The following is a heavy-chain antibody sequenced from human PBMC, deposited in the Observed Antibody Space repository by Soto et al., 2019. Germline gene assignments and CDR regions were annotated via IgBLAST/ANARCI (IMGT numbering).Heavy chain of an antibody. Sequence: SETLSLTCTVSGGSISSYYWSWIRQPPGKGLEWIGYIYYSGSTNYNPSLKSRVTISVDTSKNQFSLKLSSVTAADTAVYYCARDGGCSSTSCYLSHYYYGMDVWAQGTTVTVSS. J-gene: IGHJ6*02. CDR1: GGSISSYY. D-gene: IGHD2-2*01. CDR3: ARDGGCSSTSCYLSHYYYGMDV. V-gene: IGHV4-59*01. CDR2: IYYSGST.